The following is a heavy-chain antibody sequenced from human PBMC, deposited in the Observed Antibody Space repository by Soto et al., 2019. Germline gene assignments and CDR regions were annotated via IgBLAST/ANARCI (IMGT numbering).Heavy chain of an antibody. CDR2: IFYSGDT. V-gene: IGHV4-30-4*01. Sequence: VQLQGLGPGLLKPSQTLSLTCTVSGASVNTGDYYWSYIRQPPGKGLEWLGYIFYSGDTYYNPSLKSRATISLNTSRNQFSLTLTSVTDADTALYYCVGTGTTDDFWGQGTLVTVSS. D-gene: IGHD1-7*01. CDR3: VGTGTTDDF. J-gene: IGHJ1*01. CDR1: GASVNTGDYY.